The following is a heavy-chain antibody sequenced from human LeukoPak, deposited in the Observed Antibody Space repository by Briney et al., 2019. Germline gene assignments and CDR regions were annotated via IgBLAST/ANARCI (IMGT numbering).Heavy chain of an antibody. D-gene: IGHD6-13*01. Sequence: PSETLSLTCTVSGGSISSSTYYWGWIRQPPGKGLEWIGSIFYSRRTYYNPSLKSRVTMSVDTSKNQFSLRLSSVNAADTAVYYCARDILATSIAAPYYWGQGTLVTVSS. CDR1: GGSISSSTYY. CDR2: IFYSRRT. CDR3: ARDILATSIAAPYY. V-gene: IGHV4-39*07. J-gene: IGHJ4*02.